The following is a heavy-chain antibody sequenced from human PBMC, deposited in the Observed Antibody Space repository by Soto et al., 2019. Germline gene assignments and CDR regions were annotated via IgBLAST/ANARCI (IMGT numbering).Heavy chain of an antibody. CDR3: ARGKGMEENYYYYGLDI. CDR2: INGGTGQT. D-gene: IGHD1-1*01. J-gene: IGHJ6*02. V-gene: IGHV1-3*01. CDR1: GHTFSTYA. Sequence: ASVKVSCKASGHTFSTYAMHWVRQAPGQSLEWMGWINGGTGQTRYSQRFQDRVTITRDTPASTANMELTSLTSEDTAVYYCARGKGMEENYYYYGLDIWGQGNTVTVSS.